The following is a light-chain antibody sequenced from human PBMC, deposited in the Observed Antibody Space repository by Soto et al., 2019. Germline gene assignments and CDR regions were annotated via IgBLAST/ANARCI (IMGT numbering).Light chain of an antibody. V-gene: IGKV1-27*01. CDR3: QKYNSPPT. CDR2: AAS. CDR1: QGISND. Sequence: DIQMTQSPSSLSASVGDRVTITCRASQGISNDLAWYQQKPGKVPKLLIYAASTLQSGVPSRFSGSGSGTDFTLTISSLQPEDVATYYCQKYNSPPTVGQGTRLEIK. J-gene: IGKJ5*01.